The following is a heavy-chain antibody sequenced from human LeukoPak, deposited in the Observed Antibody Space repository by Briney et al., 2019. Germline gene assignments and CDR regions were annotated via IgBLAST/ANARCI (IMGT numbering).Heavy chain of an antibody. CDR2: INPNSGGT. CDR3: ASSRFLEWLFAFDY. V-gene: IGHV1-2*02. D-gene: IGHD3-3*01. Sequence: ASVKVSCKASGYTFTGYYMHWVRQARGQGLEWMGWINPNSGGTNYAQKFQGRVTMTRDTSISTAYMELSRLRSDDTAVYYCASSRFLEWLFAFDYSGQGTLVTVSS. CDR1: GYTFTGYY. J-gene: IGHJ4*02.